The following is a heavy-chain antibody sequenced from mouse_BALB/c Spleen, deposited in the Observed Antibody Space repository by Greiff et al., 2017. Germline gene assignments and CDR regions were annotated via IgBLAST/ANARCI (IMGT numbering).Heavy chain of an antibody. CDR1: GFTFSSYT. CDR2: ISNGGGST. D-gene: IGHD2-4*01. J-gene: IGHJ2*01. CDR3: ARHYDYDGYYFDY. Sequence: EVQLVESGGGLVQPGGSLKLSCAASGFTFSSYTMSWVRQTPEKRLEWVAYISNGGGSTYYPDTVKGRFTISRDNAKNTLYLQMSSLKSEDTAMYYCARHYDYDGYYFDYWGQGTTLTVSS. V-gene: IGHV5-12-2*01.